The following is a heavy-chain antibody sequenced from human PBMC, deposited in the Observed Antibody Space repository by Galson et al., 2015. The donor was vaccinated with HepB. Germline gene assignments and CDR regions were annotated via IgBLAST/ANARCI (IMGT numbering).Heavy chain of an antibody. J-gene: IGHJ3*02. D-gene: IGHD3-16*02. V-gene: IGHV4-30-4*07. CDR1: GGSISSGGYS. Sequence: TLSLTCAVSGGSISSGGYSWSWIRQPPGKGLEWIGYIYYSGSTYYNPSLKSRVTISVDTSKNQFSLKLSSVTAADTAVYYCARDPVITGGAFDIWGQGTMVTVSS. CDR3: ARDPVITGGAFDI. CDR2: IYYSGST.